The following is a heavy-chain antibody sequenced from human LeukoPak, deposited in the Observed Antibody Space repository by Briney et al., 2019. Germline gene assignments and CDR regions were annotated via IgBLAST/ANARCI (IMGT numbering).Heavy chain of an antibody. J-gene: IGHJ5*02. V-gene: IGHV3-21*01. CDR2: ITGGSNYM. CDR1: GLPFSSYT. D-gene: IGHD2-2*01. CDR3: ARSVVPAGAWLDP. Sequence: GGSLRLSCAASGLPFSSYTMNWVRQAPGRGLEWVSSITGGSNYMYYRDSVKGRFTISRDNARNSLYLEMNSLRADDTAMYFCARSVVPAGAWLDPWGQGTLVIVS.